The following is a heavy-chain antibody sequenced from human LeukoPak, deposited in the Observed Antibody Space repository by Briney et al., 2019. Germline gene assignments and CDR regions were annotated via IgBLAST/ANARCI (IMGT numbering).Heavy chain of an antibody. CDR2: ISGSGGST. CDR1: GFTLCSYA. CDR3: AKAKNPVDV. V-gene: IGHV3-23*01. Sequence: GGALRLSCAASGFTLCSYAMSWGRQGPGEGLEWVSAISGSGGSTYYADSVKGRFTISRDNSKNTLYLQMNSLRAEDTAVYYCAKAKNPVDVWGKGTTVTVSS. J-gene: IGHJ6*04.